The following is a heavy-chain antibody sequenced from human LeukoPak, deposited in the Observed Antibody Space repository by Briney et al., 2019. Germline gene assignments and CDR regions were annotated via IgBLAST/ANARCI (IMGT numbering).Heavy chain of an antibody. J-gene: IGHJ4*02. Sequence: PPETLSLTCTVSGGSFSSSSYYWGWIRQPPGKGLEYIGTISYSGTTYYNPSLKSRVTISLDRSKNQFSLKLTSVTAADTAVYYCAAQIYGDFADYWGQGTLVTVSS. CDR3: AAQIYGDFADY. CDR1: GGSFSSSSYY. D-gene: IGHD4-17*01. V-gene: IGHV4-39*01. CDR2: ISYSGTT.